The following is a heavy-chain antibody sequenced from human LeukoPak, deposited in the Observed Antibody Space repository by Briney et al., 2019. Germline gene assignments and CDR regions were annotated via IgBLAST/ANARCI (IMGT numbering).Heavy chain of an antibody. Sequence: SETLSLTCTVSGGSISSGSYYWSWIRQPAGKGLEWIGRIYTSGSTNYNPSLKSRVTISVDTSKNQFSLKLSSVTAADTAVYYCARDRIQFGSDYYYYMDVWGKGTTVTVSS. J-gene: IGHJ6*03. CDR1: GGSISSGSYY. V-gene: IGHV4-61*02. D-gene: IGHD5-18*01. CDR2: IYTSGST. CDR3: ARDRIQFGSDYYYYMDV.